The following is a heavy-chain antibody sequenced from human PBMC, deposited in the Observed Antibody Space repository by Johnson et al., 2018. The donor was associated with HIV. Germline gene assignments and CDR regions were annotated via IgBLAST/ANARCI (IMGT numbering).Heavy chain of an antibody. CDR2: IDWNGGSS. CDR1: GFTFDDYG. Sequence: VYLVESGGGVVRPGGSLRLSCAASGFTFDDYGMTWVRQAPGKGLEWVSGIDWNGGSSGYADSVKGRFSISRDNSKNTLYLQMNSLRAEDTAVYYCARSGYCTTSSCTDDAFDIWGQGTMVTVSS. CDR3: ARSGYCTTSSCTDDAFDI. J-gene: IGHJ3*02. V-gene: IGHV3-20*04. D-gene: IGHD2-2*01.